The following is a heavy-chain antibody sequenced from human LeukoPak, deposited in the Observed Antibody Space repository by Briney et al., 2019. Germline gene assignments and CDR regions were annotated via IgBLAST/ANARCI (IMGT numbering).Heavy chain of an antibody. CDR3: ARGRRVVVVVAAIPSMDV. V-gene: IGHV4-34*01. J-gene: IGHJ6*03. Sequence: SETLSLTCAVYGGSFSGYYWSWIRQPPGKGLEWIGEINHSGSTNYNPSLKSRVTISVDTSKNQFSLKLSSVTAADTAVYYCARGRRVVVVVAAIPSMDVWGEGSTVTVSS. CDR2: INHSGST. CDR1: GGSFSGYY. D-gene: IGHD2-15*01.